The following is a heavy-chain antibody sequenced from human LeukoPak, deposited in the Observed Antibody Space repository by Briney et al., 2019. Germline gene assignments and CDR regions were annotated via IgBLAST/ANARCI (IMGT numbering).Heavy chain of an antibody. Sequence: SGPTLVNPTQTLTLTCTFSGFSLSTSGVGVGWIRQPPGKALEWLALIYWNDDKRYSPSLKSRLTITKDTSKNQVVLTMTNMDPVDTATYYCAHSEWDCSSTSCYYYYGTDVWGQGTTVTVSS. D-gene: IGHD2-2*01. CDR1: GFSLSTSGVG. V-gene: IGHV2-5*01. J-gene: IGHJ6*02. CDR3: AHSEWDCSSTSCYYYYGTDV. CDR2: IYWNDDK.